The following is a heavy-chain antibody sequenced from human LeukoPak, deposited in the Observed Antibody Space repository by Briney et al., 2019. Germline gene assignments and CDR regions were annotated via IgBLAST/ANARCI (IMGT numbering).Heavy chain of an antibody. D-gene: IGHD1-14*01. J-gene: IGHJ4*02. CDR2: INHSGST. Sequence: SETLSLNCAVYGGSFSGYYWSWIRQPPGKGLEWIGEINHSGSTNYNPSLKSRVTISVDTSKNQFSLKLSSVTAADTAVYYCARGALGPGFDYWGQGTLVTVSS. CDR3: ARGALGPGFDY. CDR1: GGSFSGYY. V-gene: IGHV4-34*01.